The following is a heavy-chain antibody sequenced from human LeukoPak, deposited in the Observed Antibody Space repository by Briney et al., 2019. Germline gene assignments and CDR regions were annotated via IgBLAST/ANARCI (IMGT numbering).Heavy chain of an antibody. CDR2: ISYDGSNK. D-gene: IGHD1-26*01. CDR1: GFTFSSYA. J-gene: IGHJ3*02. Sequence: GGSLRLSCAASGFTFSSYAMHWVRQAPGKGLEWVAVISYDGSNKYYADSVKGRFTISGDNSKNTLYLQMNSLRAEDTAVYYCARSPVGADAFDIWGQGTMVTVSS. V-gene: IGHV3-30-3*01. CDR3: ARSPVGADAFDI.